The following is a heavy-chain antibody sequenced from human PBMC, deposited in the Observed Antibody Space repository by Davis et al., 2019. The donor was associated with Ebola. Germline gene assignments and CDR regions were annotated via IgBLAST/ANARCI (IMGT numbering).Heavy chain of an antibody. J-gene: IGHJ4*02. CDR1: GFTFSSYS. CDR2: ISSSGSTI. V-gene: IGHV3-48*01. D-gene: IGHD3-3*01. Sequence: GESLKISCAASGFTFSSYSMNWVRQAPGKGLEWVSYISSSGSTIYYADSVKGRFTISRDNSKNTLYLQMNSLRAEDTAVYYCAKDHYDFWSGYYGGGLFDYWGQGTLVTVSS. CDR3: AKDHYDFWSGYYGGGLFDY.